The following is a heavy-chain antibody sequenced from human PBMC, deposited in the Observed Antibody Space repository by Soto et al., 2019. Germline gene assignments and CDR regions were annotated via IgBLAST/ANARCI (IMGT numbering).Heavy chain of an antibody. D-gene: IGHD3-3*01. CDR1: GGSFSGYY. V-gene: IGHV4-34*01. CDR2: INHSGST. Sequence: SETLSLTCAVYGGSFSGYYWSWIRQPPGKGLEWIGEINHSGSTNYNPSLKSRVTISVDTSKNQFSLKLSSVTAADTAVYYCARFQYDFWSGYYGNYYYYGMDVWGQGTTVTVSS. J-gene: IGHJ6*02. CDR3: ARFQYDFWSGYYGNYYYYGMDV.